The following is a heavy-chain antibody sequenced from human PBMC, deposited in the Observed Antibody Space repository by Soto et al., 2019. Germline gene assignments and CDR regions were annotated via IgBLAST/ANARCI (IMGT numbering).Heavy chain of an antibody. D-gene: IGHD3-3*01. CDR2: INVASGNT. CDR1: GYTFTSYS. J-gene: IGHJ4*02. Sequence: QVQLVQSGAEVKKPGVSVKVSCEASGYTFTSYSIQWVRQAPGQRLEWMGWINVASGNTKYSQSFQGRLTITRDTSASTAYMVLSGLRSEDTAVYYCAREHDFWGNYRFDTWGQGTLVTVSS. CDR3: AREHDFWGNYRFDT. V-gene: IGHV1-3*01.